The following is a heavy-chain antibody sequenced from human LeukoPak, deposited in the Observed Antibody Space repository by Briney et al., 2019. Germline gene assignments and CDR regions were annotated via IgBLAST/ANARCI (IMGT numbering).Heavy chain of an antibody. CDR1: GFTFSSYA. J-gene: IGHJ4*02. Sequence: EAGGSMSLSCAAAGFTFSSYAMHWVRQAPGKGLEWVAVISDEGSNKYYADSGKGRLTISRDNTKNTLDLQMNSLRAEDTAVYYCARAGGTAMSTDYWGQGTLVTVSS. D-gene: IGHD5-18*01. CDR2: ISDEGSNK. CDR3: ARAGGTAMSTDY. V-gene: IGHV3-30-3*01.